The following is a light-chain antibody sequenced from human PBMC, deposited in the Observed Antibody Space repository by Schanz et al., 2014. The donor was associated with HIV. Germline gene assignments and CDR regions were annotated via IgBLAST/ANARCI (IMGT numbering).Light chain of an antibody. Sequence: QSALTQPASVSGSPGQSITISCTGTSSDVGGYNYVSWYQQHPGKAPKLMIYDVSNRPSGVSNRFSGSKSGNTASLTISGLQAEGEADYYCSSYTSSRPLVFGTGTKLTVL. V-gene: IGLV2-14*01. J-gene: IGLJ1*01. CDR2: DVS. CDR1: SSDVGGYNY. CDR3: SSYTSSRPLV.